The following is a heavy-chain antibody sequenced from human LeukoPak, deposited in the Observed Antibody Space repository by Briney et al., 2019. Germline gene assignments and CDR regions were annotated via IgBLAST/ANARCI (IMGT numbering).Heavy chain of an antibody. Sequence: GGSLRLSCAASGFTFSSYAMHWVRQAPGKGLEYVSAISSNGDSTYYANYVKGRFTISRDNSKNTLYLQMGSLTTEDMAVYYCARGSRRRYSSSWYSLRGQGTLVTVSS. CDR3: ARGSRRRYSSSWYSL. CDR1: GFTFSSYA. CDR2: ISSNGDST. J-gene: IGHJ4*02. V-gene: IGHV3-64*01. D-gene: IGHD6-13*01.